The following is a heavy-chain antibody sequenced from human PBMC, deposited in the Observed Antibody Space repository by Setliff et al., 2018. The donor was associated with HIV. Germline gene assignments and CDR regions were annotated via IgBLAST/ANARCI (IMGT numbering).Heavy chain of an antibody. CDR1: GYIFTSFG. J-gene: IGHJ4*02. D-gene: IGHD6-19*01. V-gene: IGHV1-18*01. Sequence: ASVKVSCKASGYIFTSFGISWVRQAPGQGLEWMGWINGNNGNTNYAQKFQGRVTVTTDTSTSTAYMELSSLRSDDTAVYYCARDPWGPVADISYWGQGTLVTVSS. CDR3: ARDPWGPVADISY. CDR2: INGNNGNT.